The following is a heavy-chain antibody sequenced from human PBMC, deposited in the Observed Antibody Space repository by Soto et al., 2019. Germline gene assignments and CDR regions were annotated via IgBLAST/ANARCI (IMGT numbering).Heavy chain of an antibody. V-gene: IGHV3-11*01. D-gene: IGHD2-8*01. CDR2: ISSSGSNI. J-gene: IGHJ6*02. CDR3: ARDEITGRYGTYYYHGMDV. Sequence: QVQLVESGGGLVKPGGSLRLSCAASGFTFSDYYLSWIRQATGKGLEWVSYISSSGSNIYYADPVKGRFTISRDNAKNSLYLQMSSLRAEDRAVYYCARDEITGRYGTYYYHGMDVWGQGTTVTVSS. CDR1: GFTFSDYY.